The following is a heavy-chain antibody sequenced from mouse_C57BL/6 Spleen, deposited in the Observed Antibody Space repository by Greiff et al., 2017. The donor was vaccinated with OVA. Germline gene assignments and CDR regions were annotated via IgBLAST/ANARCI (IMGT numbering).Heavy chain of an antibody. J-gene: IGHJ3*01. Sequence: EVQLVESGAELVKPGASVKLSCTASGFNIKDYYMHWVKQRTEQGLEWIGRIDPEDGETKYAPKFQGKATITADTSSNTAYLQLSSLTSEDTAVYYCARSTSLGGTVVPFAYWGQGTLVTVSA. V-gene: IGHV14-2*01. CDR1: GFNIKDYY. D-gene: IGHD1-1*01. CDR2: IDPEDGET. CDR3: ARSTSLGGTVVPFAY.